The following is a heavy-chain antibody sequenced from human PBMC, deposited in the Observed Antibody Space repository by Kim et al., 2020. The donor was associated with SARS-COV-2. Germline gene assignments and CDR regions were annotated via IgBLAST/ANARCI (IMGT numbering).Heavy chain of an antibody. J-gene: IGHJ6*03. CDR1: GGTFSSYA. CDR2: IIPILGIA. CDR3: AREGNPPAAGTLFYYYYYMDV. Sequence: SVKVSCKASGGTFSSYAISWVRQAPGQGLEWMGRIIPILGIANYAQKFQGRVTITADKSTSTAYMELSSLRSEDTAVYYCAREGNPPAAGTLFYYYYYMDVWGKGTTVTVSS. V-gene: IGHV1-69*04. D-gene: IGHD6-13*01.